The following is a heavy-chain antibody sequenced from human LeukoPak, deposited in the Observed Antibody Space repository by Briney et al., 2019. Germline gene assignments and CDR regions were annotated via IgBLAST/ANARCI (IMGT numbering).Heavy chain of an antibody. CDR3: ARDRSGSYFTWFDS. CDR2: IYYSGST. CDR1: GGSISSYY. J-gene: IGHJ5*01. Sequence: SETLSLTCTVSGGSISSYYWSWIRQPPGKGLKWIGYIYYSGSTNYNPSLKSRVTISVDTSKNQFSLKLSSVTAADTAVYYCARDRSGSYFTWFDSWGQGTLVTVYS. D-gene: IGHD1-26*01. V-gene: IGHV4-59*01.